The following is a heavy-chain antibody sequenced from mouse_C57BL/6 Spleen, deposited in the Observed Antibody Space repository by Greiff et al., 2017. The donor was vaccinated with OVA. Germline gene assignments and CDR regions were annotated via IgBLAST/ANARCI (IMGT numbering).Heavy chain of an antibody. J-gene: IGHJ2*01. Sequence: QVQLQQPGAELVMPGASVKLSCKASGYTFTSYWMHWVKQRPGQGLEWIGEIDPSDSYTNYNQKFKGKSTLTVDKSSSTAYMQLSSLTSEDSAVYYCARATVVAHFDYWGQGTTRTVSS. CDR1: GYTFTSYW. V-gene: IGHV1-69*01. CDR2: IDPSDSYT. D-gene: IGHD1-1*01. CDR3: ARATVVAHFDY.